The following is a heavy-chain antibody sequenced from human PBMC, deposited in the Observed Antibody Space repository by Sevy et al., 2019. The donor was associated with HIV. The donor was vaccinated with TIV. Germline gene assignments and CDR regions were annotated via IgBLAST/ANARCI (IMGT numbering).Heavy chain of an antibody. J-gene: IGHJ3*02. Sequence: GGSLRLSCAASGFTFSSYAMLWVRQAPGKGLEWVAVISYDGSNKYYADSVKGRFTISRDNSKNTLYLQMNSLRAEDTAVYYCARTVTAASWDAFDIWGQGTMVTVSS. V-gene: IGHV3-30-3*01. CDR3: ARTVTAASWDAFDI. D-gene: IGHD2-21*02. CDR2: ISYDGSNK. CDR1: GFTFSSYA.